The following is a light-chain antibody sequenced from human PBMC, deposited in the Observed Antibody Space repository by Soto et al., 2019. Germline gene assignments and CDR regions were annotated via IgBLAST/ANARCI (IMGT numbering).Light chain of an antibody. CDR3: QQLNSYPWT. CDR2: AAS. J-gene: IGKJ1*01. V-gene: IGKV1-9*01. CDR1: QAISSY. Sequence: DIKLPQSPSFLSASVGDRVTITSRASQAISSYLAWFQQRPGKAPKALIYAASTLQSGVPSRFSGSASGTEFTLTISSLQPEDFATYFCQQLNSYPWTFGQGTKVEIK.